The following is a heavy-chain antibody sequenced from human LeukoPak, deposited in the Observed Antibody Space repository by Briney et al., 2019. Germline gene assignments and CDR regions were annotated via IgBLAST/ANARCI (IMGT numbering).Heavy chain of an antibody. CDR2: IYYSGTT. Sequence: SETLSLTCTVSGGSISDYYWNWIRQPPGKGLAWIGYIYYSGTTNYNPSLESRVTISVDTSKNQFSLKLRYVTAADTAVYYCARSSSWQAHLGYWGQGTLVTVSS. J-gene: IGHJ4*02. D-gene: IGHD6-13*01. CDR3: ARSSSWQAHLGY. CDR1: GGSISDYY. V-gene: IGHV4-59*08.